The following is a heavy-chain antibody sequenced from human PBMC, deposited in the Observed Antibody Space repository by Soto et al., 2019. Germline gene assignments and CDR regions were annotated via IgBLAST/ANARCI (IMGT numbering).Heavy chain of an antibody. V-gene: IGHV4-34*01. D-gene: IGHD2-21*01. CDR2: INHSGST. CDR3: AEDSIRDTVPVSAFLLNRSSDL. Sequence: QWKGLEWIGEINHSGSTNYNPSIKSRVTISVDTSKNQFSLKLSSVTAADTFFFFQAEDSIRDTVPVSAFLLNRSSDL. J-gene: IGHJ2*01.